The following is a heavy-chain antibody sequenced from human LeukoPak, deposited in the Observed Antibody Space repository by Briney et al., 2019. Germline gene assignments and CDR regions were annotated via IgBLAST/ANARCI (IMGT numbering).Heavy chain of an antibody. V-gene: IGHV3-21*01. CDR3: ARDPPYCSGGSCYSGEVDYGMDV. D-gene: IGHD2-15*01. CDR2: ISSSSSYI. CDR1: GFTFSSYS. Sequence: GGSLRLSCAASGFTFSSYSVNWVRQAPGKGLEWVSSISSSSSYIYYADSVKGRFTISRDNAKNSLYLQMNSLRAEDTAVYYCARDPPYCSGGSCYSGEVDYGMDVWGQGTTVTVSS. J-gene: IGHJ6*02.